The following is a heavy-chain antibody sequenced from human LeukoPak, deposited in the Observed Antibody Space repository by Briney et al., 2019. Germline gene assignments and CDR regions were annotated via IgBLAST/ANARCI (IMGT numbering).Heavy chain of an antibody. Sequence: GGSLRLSCAASGIIITSYWMSWVRQTPGKGLEWVANIKQDGSEKNYVDSVKGRFTIFRDNDRNSLYLQMNSLRAEDTAVYYCASHSYGYNHWGQGTLVIVSS. J-gene: IGHJ5*02. CDR1: GIIITSYW. CDR2: IKQDGSEK. CDR3: ASHSYGYNH. V-gene: IGHV3-7*01. D-gene: IGHD3-16*01.